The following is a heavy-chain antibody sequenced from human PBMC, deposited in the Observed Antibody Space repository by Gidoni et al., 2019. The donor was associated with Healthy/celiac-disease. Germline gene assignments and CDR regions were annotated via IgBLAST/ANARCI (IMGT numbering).Heavy chain of an antibody. Sequence: QVQLVQSGAEVKKPGSSVKVSCKASGGTFSSYAISWGRQAPGQGLEWMGGSIPIFGTANYAQKFQGRVTITADESTSSAYVELSSLRSEDTAVYYCARGNRLVGATAALGYFQHWGQGTLVTVSS. J-gene: IGHJ1*01. CDR3: ARGNRLVGATAALGYFQH. D-gene: IGHD1-26*01. CDR2: SIPIFGTA. V-gene: IGHV1-69*01. CDR1: GGTFSSYA.